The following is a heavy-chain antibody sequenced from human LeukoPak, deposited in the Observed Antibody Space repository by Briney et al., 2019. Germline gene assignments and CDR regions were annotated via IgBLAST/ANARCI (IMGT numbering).Heavy chain of an antibody. CDR1: GFTFSSYG. D-gene: IGHD6-13*01. CDR2: IKGDGSEK. Sequence: PGGSLGLSCAASGFTFSSYGMSWVRQAPGKGLEWVANIKGDGSEKYYVASVKGRFTISRDNPKNSLYLQMHSLRAEDTAVYYCARGTRSWYVGVFDYWGPGTLVTVSS. J-gene: IGHJ4*02. V-gene: IGHV3-7*04. CDR3: ARGTRSWYVGVFDY.